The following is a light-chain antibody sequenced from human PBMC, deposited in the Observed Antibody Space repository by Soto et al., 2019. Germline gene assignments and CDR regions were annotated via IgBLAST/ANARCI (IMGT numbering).Light chain of an antibody. CDR1: QSISTY. V-gene: IGKV1-39*01. CDR2: GAS. Sequence: DIRLTQSPSSLSASVGDRVTISCRASQSISTYLMWYQQKPGKAPNLLIYGASGLQNGVPSRFTGSGSGTDFTLTISSLQPEDFATYYCQQTHSSVWTFGQGTKVDIK. J-gene: IGKJ1*01. CDR3: QQTHSSVWT.